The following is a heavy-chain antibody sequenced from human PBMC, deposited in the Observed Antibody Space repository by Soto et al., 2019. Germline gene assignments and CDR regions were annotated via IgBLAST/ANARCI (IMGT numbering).Heavy chain of an antibody. V-gene: IGHV4-39*01. Sequence: QLQLQESGPGLVKPSETLSLTCTVSGGSISSSSYYWGWIRQPPGKGLEWIGSIYYSGSTYYNPSLKSRVTISVDTSKNQFSLKLSSVTAADTAVYYCASPGYYYGSGSYLVYWGQGTLVTVSS. CDR2: IYYSGST. CDR1: GGSISSSSYY. CDR3: ASPGYYYGSGSYLVY. J-gene: IGHJ4*02. D-gene: IGHD3-10*01.